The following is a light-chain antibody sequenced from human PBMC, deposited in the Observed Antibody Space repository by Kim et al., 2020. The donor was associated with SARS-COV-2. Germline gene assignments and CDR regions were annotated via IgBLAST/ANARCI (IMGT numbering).Light chain of an antibody. CDR2: DAS. CDR1: QSVSTS. Sequence: LSPGERATVSCRASQSVSTSLAWYQQKPGQAPRLLIYDASNRATGIPARFSGSGSGTDFTLTISSLEPEDFAVYDCQQRSSWPLTFGGGTKVEIK. J-gene: IGKJ4*01. CDR3: QQRSSWPLT. V-gene: IGKV3-11*01.